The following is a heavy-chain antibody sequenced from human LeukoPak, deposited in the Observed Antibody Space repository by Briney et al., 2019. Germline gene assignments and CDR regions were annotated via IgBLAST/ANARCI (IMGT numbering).Heavy chain of an antibody. CDR2: IKQEGSET. Sequence: QSGGSLRLSCAAPEFTFRNYWMSWVRQAPGKGLEWVANIKQEGSETYSVDSVKGRFTISRDNAKNSLYLQMNSLRAEDTAVYYCARGGQYSGYYYFDYWGQGTLVTVSS. D-gene: IGHD3-22*01. CDR1: EFTFRNYW. J-gene: IGHJ4*02. V-gene: IGHV3-7*01. CDR3: ARGGQYSGYYYFDY.